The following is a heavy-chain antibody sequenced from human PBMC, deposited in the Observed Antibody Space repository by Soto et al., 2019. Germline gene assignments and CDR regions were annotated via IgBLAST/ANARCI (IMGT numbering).Heavy chain of an antibody. CDR1: GFTFRNYG. CDR3: ARDARYDFWSGYYRDYGMDV. D-gene: IGHD3-3*01. J-gene: IGHJ6*02. CDR2: IGIGSSTK. V-gene: IGHV3-48*01. Sequence: GGSLRLSCAASGFTFRNYGMNWVRQAPGKGLEWVSYIGIGSSTKYYADSVKGRFTISRDNAKNSLYLQMNSLRAEDTAVYYCARDARYDFWSGYYRDYGMDVWGQGTTVTVSS.